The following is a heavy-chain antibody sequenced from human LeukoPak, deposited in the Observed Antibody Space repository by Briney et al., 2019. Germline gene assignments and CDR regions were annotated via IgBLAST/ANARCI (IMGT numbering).Heavy chain of an antibody. CDR3: ARLSSDYGDYVYWFDP. Sequence: PSETLSLTCTVSGCSISSSSYYWGWIRQPPGKGLEWIVSIYYSRSTYYNPSLKSRVTISVDTSKNQFSLKLSSVAAADTAVYYCARLSSDYGDYVYWFDPWGQGTLVTVSS. D-gene: IGHD4-17*01. V-gene: IGHV4-39*01. CDR1: GCSISSSSYY. J-gene: IGHJ5*02. CDR2: IYYSRST.